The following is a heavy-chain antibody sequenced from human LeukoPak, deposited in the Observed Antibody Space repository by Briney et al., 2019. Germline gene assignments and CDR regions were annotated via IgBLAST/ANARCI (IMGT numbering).Heavy chain of an antibody. V-gene: IGHV3-74*01. Sequence: GGSLRLSCAVSGFTFTDTYMTWIRQAPGKGLVWVSRISSDGSSTIYADSVRGRFTISRDNAKNTVYLEMSGLRAEDTAVYYCVRGVDGHSSGRRIYYYYMDVWGKGTTVTVSS. CDR1: GFTFTDTY. J-gene: IGHJ6*03. CDR2: ISSDGSST. CDR3: VRGVDGHSSGRRIYYYYMDV. D-gene: IGHD6-19*01.